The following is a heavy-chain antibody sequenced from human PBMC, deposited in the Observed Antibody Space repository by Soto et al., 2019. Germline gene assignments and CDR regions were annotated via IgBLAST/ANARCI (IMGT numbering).Heavy chain of an antibody. CDR3: ARAIRSSGWGVNY. D-gene: IGHD6-19*01. Sequence: QVQLVQSGAEVKKPGSSVKVSCKASGGTFSSYAISWVRQAPGQGLEWMGGIIPILGTENYAQKFQGRLTITADEATSTAYMELSSMRSEDTSEYYCARAIRSSGWGVNYWGQGTLVTVSS. CDR2: IIPILGTE. V-gene: IGHV1-69*01. J-gene: IGHJ4*02. CDR1: GGTFSSYA.